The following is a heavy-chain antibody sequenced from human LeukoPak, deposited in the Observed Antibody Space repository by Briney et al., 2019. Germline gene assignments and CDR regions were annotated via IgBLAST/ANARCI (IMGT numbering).Heavy chain of an antibody. CDR1: GFTFSSYG. J-gene: IGHJ3*02. CDR2: IWYDGNSK. Sequence: GGSLRLSCAASGFTFSSYGMHWVRQAPGKGLEWVAVIWYDGNSKYYADSVKGRFTIARDNSKDTLYLQMNGLTVEDTAVCHCTRDPTPGAFDIWGQGTVVAVSS. V-gene: IGHV3-33*01. CDR3: TRDPTPGAFDI.